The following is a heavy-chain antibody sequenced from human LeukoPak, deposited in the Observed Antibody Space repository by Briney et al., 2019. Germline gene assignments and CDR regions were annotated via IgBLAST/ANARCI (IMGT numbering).Heavy chain of an antibody. CDR3: ARVNYYDNYFDY. CDR1: GGTFSSYA. Sequence: SVKVSCKASGGTFSSYAISLVRRAPGQGLEWMGRIIPILGIANYAQKFQGRVTITADKSTSTAYMELSSLRSEDTAVYYCARVNYYDNYFDYWGQGTLVTVSS. J-gene: IGHJ4*02. CDR2: IIPILGIA. D-gene: IGHD3-22*01. V-gene: IGHV1-69*04.